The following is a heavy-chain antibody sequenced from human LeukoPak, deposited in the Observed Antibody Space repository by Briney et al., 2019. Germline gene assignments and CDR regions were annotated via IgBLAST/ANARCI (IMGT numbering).Heavy chain of an antibody. CDR2: VYTSGST. CDR3: ARDLTMIVVGDAFDI. Sequence: SETLSLTCTVSGGSISSYYWNWIRQPAGKGLEWIGRVYTSGSTNYNPSLKGRVTMSVDTSKNQFSLKLSSVTAADTAVYYCARDLTMIVVGDAFDIWGQGTMVTVSS. V-gene: IGHV4-4*07. CDR1: GGSISSYY. D-gene: IGHD3-22*01. J-gene: IGHJ3*02.